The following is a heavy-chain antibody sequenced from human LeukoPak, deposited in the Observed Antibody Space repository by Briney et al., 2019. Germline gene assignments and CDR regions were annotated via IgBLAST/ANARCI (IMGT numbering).Heavy chain of an antibody. D-gene: IGHD2-2*01. V-gene: IGHV1-69*04. Sequence: SVKVSCKASGGTFSSYAISWVRQAPGQGFEWMGRIIPFLGIANYAQKFQGRVTITADKSTSTAYMELSSLRSEDTAVYYCARAYIVVVPAALMGATAYYYYYGMDVWGQGTTVTVSS. CDR3: ARAYIVVVPAALMGATAYYYYYGMDV. CDR2: IIPFLGIA. J-gene: IGHJ6*02. CDR1: GGTFSSYA.